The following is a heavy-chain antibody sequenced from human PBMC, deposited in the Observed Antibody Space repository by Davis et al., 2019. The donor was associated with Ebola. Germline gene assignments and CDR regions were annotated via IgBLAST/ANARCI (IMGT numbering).Heavy chain of an antibody. CDR3: ARRGYSYGYKY. V-gene: IGHV4-61*01. Sequence: SETLSLTCTVSGGSVSSGTNYWSWIRQPPGKGLEWIGYIYHSGSPIYNPSLKSRVTISVDTSKNQFSLKLSSVTAADTAVYYCARRGYSYGYKYWGQGTLVTVSS. CDR1: GGSVSSGTNY. J-gene: IGHJ4*02. D-gene: IGHD5-18*01. CDR2: IYHSGSP.